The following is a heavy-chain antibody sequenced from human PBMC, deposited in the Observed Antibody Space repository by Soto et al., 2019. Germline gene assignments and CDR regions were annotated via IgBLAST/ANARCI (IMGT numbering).Heavy chain of an antibody. CDR2: INSDGSST. D-gene: IGHD3-10*01. Sequence: VACGAGGVSRCRYWMHHFLKAPGKGLVWVSRINSDGSSTSYADSVKGRFTISRDNAKNTLYLQMNSLRAEDTAVYYCARIMVRGVKSSDYWGQGTLVTVSS. CDR1: GVSRCRYW. CDR3: ARIMVRGVKSSDY. J-gene: IGHJ4*02. V-gene: IGHV3-74*01.